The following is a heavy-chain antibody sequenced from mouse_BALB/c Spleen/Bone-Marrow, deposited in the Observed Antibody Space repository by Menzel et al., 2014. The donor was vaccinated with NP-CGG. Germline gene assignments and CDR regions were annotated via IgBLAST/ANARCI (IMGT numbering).Heavy chain of an antibody. D-gene: IGHD1-1*01. V-gene: IGHV5-6-5*01. J-gene: IGHJ1*01. Sequence: EVMLVESGGGLVKPGGSLKLSCAASGFTFSTYAMSWVRQTPEKRLEWVASIYSGGSTYYPDSVKGRFTISRDNAGNILYLQMNSLRSEDTAMYYCARRYYGYWYFDVWGAGTTVTVSS. CDR3: ARRYYGYWYFDV. CDR1: GFTFSTYA. CDR2: IYSGGST.